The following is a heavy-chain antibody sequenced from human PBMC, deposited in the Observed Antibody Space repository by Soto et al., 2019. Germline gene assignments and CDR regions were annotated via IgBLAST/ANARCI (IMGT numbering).Heavy chain of an antibody. CDR3: GKERGYYYYYAMDV. D-gene: IGHD3-10*01. CDR1: GFSFSTFA. V-gene: IGHV3-23*01. CDR2: ISGGGGTT. Sequence: GSLRLSCVVSGFSFSTFAMSRVRQAPGKGLEWVSGISGGGGTTYYAASVKGRFTISRDNSKNTLYLQLNSLRAEDTAVYYCGKERGYYYYYAMDVWGQGTTVTVSS. J-gene: IGHJ6*02.